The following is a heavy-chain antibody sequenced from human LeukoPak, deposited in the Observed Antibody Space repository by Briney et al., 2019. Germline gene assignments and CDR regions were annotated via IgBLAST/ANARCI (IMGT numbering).Heavy chain of an antibody. CDR2: ISSSSSTI. CDR3: AREVIYYDSSGSIPL. D-gene: IGHD3-22*01. V-gene: IGHV3-48*04. CDR1: GFTFSSYS. Sequence: PGGSLRLSCAASGFTFSSYSMNWVRQAPGKGLEWVSYISSSSSTIYYADSVKGRFTISRDNAKNSLYLQMNSLRAEDTAVYYCAREVIYYDSSGSIPLWGQGTLVTVSS. J-gene: IGHJ4*02.